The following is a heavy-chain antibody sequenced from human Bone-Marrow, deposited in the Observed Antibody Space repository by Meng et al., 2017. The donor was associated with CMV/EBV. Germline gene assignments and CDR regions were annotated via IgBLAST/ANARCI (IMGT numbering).Heavy chain of an antibody. CDR3: ARGEWTY. CDR1: GYTFTRYA. J-gene: IGHJ4*02. D-gene: IGHD3-3*01. V-gene: IGHV1-8*03. CDR2: MNPNSGNT. Sequence: ASVKVSCKTSGYTFTRYAMNWVRQATGQGLEWMGWMNPNSGNTGYAQKFQGRVTITRNTSISTAYMELSSLRSEDTAVYYCARGEWTYWGQGTLVTVSS.